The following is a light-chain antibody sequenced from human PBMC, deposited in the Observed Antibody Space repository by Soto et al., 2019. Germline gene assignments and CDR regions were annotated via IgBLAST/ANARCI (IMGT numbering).Light chain of an antibody. CDR3: MQALQTPPTYT. CDR1: QSLLHSNGYNY. V-gene: IGKV2-28*01. J-gene: IGKJ2*01. Sequence: DIVMTQSPLSLPVTPGEPACISCRSSQSLLHSNGYNYLDWYLQKPGQSPQLLIYLGSNRASGVPDRFSGSGSGTDFTLKISRVEAEDVGVYYCMQALQTPPTYTFGQGTKLEIK. CDR2: LGS.